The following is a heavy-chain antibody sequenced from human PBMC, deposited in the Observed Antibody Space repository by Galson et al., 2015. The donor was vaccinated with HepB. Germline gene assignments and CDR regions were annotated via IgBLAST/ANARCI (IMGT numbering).Heavy chain of an antibody. CDR1: GDSVSSNSVA. CDR3: ARAPLSGGGYSSGWHAFDI. CDR2: TYYRSKWYN. J-gene: IGHJ3*02. Sequence: CAISGDSVSSNSVAWNWIRQSPSRGLEWLGRTYYRSKWYNEYAVSVKSRITINPDTSKNQFSLQVNSVTPEDTAVYYCARAPLSGGGYSSGWHAFDIWGQGTMVTVSS. D-gene: IGHD6-19*01. V-gene: IGHV6-1*01.